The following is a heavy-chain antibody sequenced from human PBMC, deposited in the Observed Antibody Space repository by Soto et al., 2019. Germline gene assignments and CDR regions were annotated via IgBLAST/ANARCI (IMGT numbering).Heavy chain of an antibody. Sequence: SETLSLTCSVSGAPTTSNYWTWIRHPPGKGLEWIGYLHHQGYSTSSPSLRTRASMSIDTPKNQLSLKVHSVTAADTAVYYCGRVPATGYFDWRDPWGQGTLVTVSS. D-gene: IGHD3-9*01. J-gene: IGHJ5*02. CDR2: LHHQGYS. V-gene: IGHV4-59*01. CDR1: GAPTTSNY. CDR3: GRVPATGYFDWRDP.